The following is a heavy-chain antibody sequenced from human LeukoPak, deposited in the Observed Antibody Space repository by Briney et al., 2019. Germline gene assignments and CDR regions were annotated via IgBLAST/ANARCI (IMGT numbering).Heavy chain of an antibody. CDR1: GFTFSSYG. Sequence: PGGSLRLSCAASGFTFSSYGMHWVRQAPGKGLEWVAVIWDNGSNTYYADSVKGRFTIFRDNSKNTLYLQMNSLRAEDTAVYYCAREDSGLSLDYWGQGTLVTVSS. J-gene: IGHJ4*02. CDR3: AREDSGLSLDY. V-gene: IGHV3-33*01. D-gene: IGHD6-25*01. CDR2: IWDNGSNT.